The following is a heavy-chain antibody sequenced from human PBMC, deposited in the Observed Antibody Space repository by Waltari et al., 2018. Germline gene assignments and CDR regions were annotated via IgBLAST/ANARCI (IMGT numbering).Heavy chain of an antibody. CDR1: GFTFSSYA. Sequence: EVQLVESGGGLVQPGGSLRLSCAASGFTFSSYAMHWVRPAPGKGLEYVSAISSNGGSTYYANSVKGRFTISRDNSKNTLYLQMGSLRAEDMAVYYCARDFSSSWYRGGAFDYWGQGTLVTVSS. J-gene: IGHJ4*02. V-gene: IGHV3-64*01. D-gene: IGHD6-13*01. CDR2: ISSNGGST. CDR3: ARDFSSSWYRGGAFDY.